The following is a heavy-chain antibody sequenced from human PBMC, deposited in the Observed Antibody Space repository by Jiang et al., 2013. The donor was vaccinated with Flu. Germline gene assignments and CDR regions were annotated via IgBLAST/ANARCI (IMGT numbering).Heavy chain of an antibody. CDR1: GYTFTSYG. V-gene: IGHV1-18*04. CDR2: ISAYNGNT. Sequence: VKVSCKASGYTFTSYGISWVRQAPGQGLEWMGWISAYNGNTNYAQKLQGRVTMTTDTSTSTAYMELRSLRSDDTAVYYCARDRGISSGWYREYYFDYWGQGTLVTVSS. J-gene: IGHJ4*02. CDR3: ARDRGISSGWYREYYFDY. D-gene: IGHD6-19*01.